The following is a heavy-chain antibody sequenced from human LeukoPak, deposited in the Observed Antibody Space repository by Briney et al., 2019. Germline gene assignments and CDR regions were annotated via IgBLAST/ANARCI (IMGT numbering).Heavy chain of an antibody. Sequence: PGESLRLSCAVSGLTFSNAWMNWVRQAPGKGLEWVGRVLSRAGGGTIDYAAPVKGRFTISRDDSKNALFLQMNSLRTEDTAVYYCAKEGFDSWGQGTLVTVSS. CDR3: AKEGFDS. V-gene: IGHV3-15*07. CDR1: GLTFSNAW. CDR2: VLSRAGGGTI. J-gene: IGHJ4*02.